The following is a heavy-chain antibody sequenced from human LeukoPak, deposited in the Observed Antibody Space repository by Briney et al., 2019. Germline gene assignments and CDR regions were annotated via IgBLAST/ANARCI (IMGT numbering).Heavy chain of an antibody. CDR2: ISWNSGSI. CDR3: AKDIGRGYSYGFAYYYYGIDV. D-gene: IGHD5-18*01. V-gene: IGHV3-9*01. J-gene: IGHJ6*02. Sequence: GGSLRLSCAASGFTFDDYAMHWVRQAPGKGLEWVSGISWNSGSIGYADSVKGRFTISRDNAKNSLYLQMNSLRAEDTALYYCAKDIGRGYSYGFAYYYYGIDVWGQGTTVTVSS. CDR1: GFTFDDYA.